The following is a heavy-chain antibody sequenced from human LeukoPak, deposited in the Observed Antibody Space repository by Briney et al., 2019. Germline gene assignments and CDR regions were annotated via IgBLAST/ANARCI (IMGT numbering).Heavy chain of an antibody. CDR3: ARHDGRGGATMGAFDS. CDR1: GDSISSSSHH. Sequence: PSETLSLTCAVSGDSISSSSHHWGWLRQSPGKGLEWIGSIYYGRTTYYNPSLNSRVTISVLTSKNQFSLQLNSVTAADTAVYYCARHDGRGGATMGAFDSWGQGSLVAVSS. CDR2: IYYGRTT. D-gene: IGHD5-24*01. J-gene: IGHJ4*02. V-gene: IGHV4-39*01.